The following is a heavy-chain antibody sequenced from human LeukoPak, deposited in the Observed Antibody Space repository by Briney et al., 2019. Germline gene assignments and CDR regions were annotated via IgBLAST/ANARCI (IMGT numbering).Heavy chain of an antibody. V-gene: IGHV3-33*01. Sequence: GRSLRLSCAASGFTFSSYGMHWVRQAPGKGLEWVAVIWYDGSNKYYADSVKGRFTISRDNSKNTLYLQMNSLRAEDTAVFYCARGSGLTGIAAAGPEGYWGQGTLVTVSS. J-gene: IGHJ4*02. CDR1: GFTFSSYG. CDR2: IWYDGSNK. D-gene: IGHD6-13*01. CDR3: ARGSGLTGIAAAGPEGY.